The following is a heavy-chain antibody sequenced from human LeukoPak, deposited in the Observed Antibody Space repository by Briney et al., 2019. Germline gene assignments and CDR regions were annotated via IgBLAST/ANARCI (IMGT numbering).Heavy chain of an antibody. CDR1: GYTFTSYD. D-gene: IGHD3-3*01. V-gene: IGHV1-8*01. Sequence: ASVKVSCKASGYTFTSYDINWVRQAPGQGLEWMGWMNPNSGNTVYAQKFLGRVTMTTDTSTSTAYMELRSLRSDDTAVYYCARDRVFWSALYYYGMDVWGQGTPGTVSS. J-gene: IGHJ6*02. CDR3: ARDRVFWSALYYYGMDV. CDR2: MNPNSGNT.